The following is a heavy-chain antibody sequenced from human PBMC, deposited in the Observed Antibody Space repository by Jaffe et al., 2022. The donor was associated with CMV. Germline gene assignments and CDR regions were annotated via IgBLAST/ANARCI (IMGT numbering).Heavy chain of an antibody. D-gene: IGHD3-22*01. Sequence: QVQLVQSGAEVKKPGASVKVSCKASGYTFTSYGISWVRQAPGQGLEWMGWISAYNGNTNYAQKLQGRVTMTTDTSTSTAYMELRSLRSDDTAVYYCARTPQRGYYDSSGYSEDAFDIWGQGTMVTVSS. J-gene: IGHJ3*02. CDR2: ISAYNGNT. CDR3: ARTPQRGYYDSSGYSEDAFDI. CDR1: GYTFTSYG. V-gene: IGHV1-18*01.